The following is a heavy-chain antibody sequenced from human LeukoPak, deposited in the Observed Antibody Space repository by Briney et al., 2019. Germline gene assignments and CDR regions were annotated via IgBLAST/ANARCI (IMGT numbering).Heavy chain of an antibody. Sequence: PSETLSLTCTVSGDSISNYYWTWIRQPAGRGLEWLGHIYGSGNANYNPSLTSRVSMSLETPKNEVSLKLSSVAAAYTAVYYCAHSHGGAINYWGPGVLVTVSS. J-gene: IGHJ4*02. CDR3: AHSHGGAINY. CDR1: GDSISNYY. D-gene: IGHD3-10*01. V-gene: IGHV4-4*07. CDR2: IYGSGNA.